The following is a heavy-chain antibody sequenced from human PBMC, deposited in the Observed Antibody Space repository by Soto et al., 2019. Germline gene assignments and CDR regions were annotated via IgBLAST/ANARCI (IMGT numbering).Heavy chain of an antibody. CDR2: IYFGGST. J-gene: IGHJ4*02. Sequence: PSETLSLTCTVSGGSLSPNYWTWIRQPPGKGLEWIGDIYFGGSTNYNPSLKSRVTISVDTSKNQFSLKLSSVTAADTAVYYCSRGRRTAVTIDYWGQGTLVTVSS. V-gene: IGHV4-59*12. CDR1: GGSLSPNY. CDR3: SRGRRTAVTIDY. D-gene: IGHD4-17*01.